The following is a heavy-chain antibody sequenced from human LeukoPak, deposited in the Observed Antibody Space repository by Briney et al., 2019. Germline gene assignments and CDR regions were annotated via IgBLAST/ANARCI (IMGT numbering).Heavy chain of an antibody. CDR2: ISSSSSYI. CDR3: ARDRATVTTNPRGVEDY. J-gene: IGHJ4*02. V-gene: IGHV3-21*01. CDR1: GFTFSSYS. D-gene: IGHD4-17*01. Sequence: PGGSLRLSCAASGFTFSSYSMNWVRQAPGKGLVWVSSISSSSSYIYYADSVKGRFTISRDNAKNSLYLRMNSLRAEDTAVYYCARDRATVTTNPRGVEDYWGQGTLVTVSS.